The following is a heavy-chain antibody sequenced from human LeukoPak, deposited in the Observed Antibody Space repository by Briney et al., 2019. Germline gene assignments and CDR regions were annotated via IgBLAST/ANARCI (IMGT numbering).Heavy chain of an antibody. CDR2: IYYSGST. CDR3: ARGHDYGVRGGWFDP. Sequence: SETLSLTCTVSGGSISSSSYYWGWIRQPPGKGLEWIGSIYYSGSTYYNPSLKSRVTISVDTSKNQFSLKLSSVTAADTAVYYCARGHDYGVRGGWFDPWGQGTLVTVSS. D-gene: IGHD4-17*01. V-gene: IGHV4-39*07. J-gene: IGHJ5*02. CDR1: GGSISSSSYY.